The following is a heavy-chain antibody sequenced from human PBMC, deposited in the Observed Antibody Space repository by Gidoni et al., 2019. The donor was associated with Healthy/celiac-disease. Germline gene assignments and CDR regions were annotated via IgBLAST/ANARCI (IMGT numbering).Heavy chain of an antibody. CDR2: IDPSDSYT. Sequence: EVQLVQSGAEVKKPGESLRISCKGSGYSFTSYWISWVRQMPGKGLEWMGRIDPSDSYTNYSPSFQGHVTISADKSISTAYLQWSSLKASDTAMYYCARVLGVVPAAISGWFDPWGQGTLVTVSS. D-gene: IGHD2-2*01. CDR1: GYSFTSYW. V-gene: IGHV5-10-1*03. J-gene: IGHJ5*02. CDR3: ARVLGVVPAAISGWFDP.